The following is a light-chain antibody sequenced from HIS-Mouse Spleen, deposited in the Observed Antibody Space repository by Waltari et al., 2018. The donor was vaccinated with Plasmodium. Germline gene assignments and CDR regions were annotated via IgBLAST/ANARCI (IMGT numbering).Light chain of an antibody. CDR1: QSVSSN. Sequence: EIVMTQSPATLSVSPGERATLSCRASQSVSSNLAWYQQKPGQAPRLLIYGASTRATGIPARFGGSGSGTEFTLTISSMQSEDFAVYYCQQYNNWPPTWTFGQGTKVEIK. J-gene: IGKJ1*01. V-gene: IGKV3-15*01. CDR2: GAS. CDR3: QQYNNWPPTWT.